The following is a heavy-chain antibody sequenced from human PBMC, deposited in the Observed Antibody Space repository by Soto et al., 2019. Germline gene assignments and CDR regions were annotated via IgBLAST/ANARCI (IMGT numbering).Heavy chain of an antibody. CDR3: ATNRLAMVRGVIITESYYYYGMDV. D-gene: IGHD3-10*01. CDR2: ISAYNGNT. J-gene: IGHJ6*02. V-gene: IGHV1-18*04. Sequence: GASVKVSCKASGYTFTSYGISWVRQAPGQGLEWMGWISAYNGNTNYAQKLQSRVTMTTDTSTSTAYMELRSLRSDDTAVYYCATNRLAMVRGVIITESYYYYGMDVWGQGTTVTVSS. CDR1: GYTFTSYG.